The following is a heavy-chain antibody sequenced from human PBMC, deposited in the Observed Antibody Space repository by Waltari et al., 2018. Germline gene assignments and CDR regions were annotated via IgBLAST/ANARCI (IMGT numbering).Heavy chain of an antibody. V-gene: IGHV3-33*01. CDR2: IWYDGSNK. D-gene: IGHD3-10*01. Sequence: QVQLVESGGGVAQPGRSLRLSCAASGFTFSSYGMHWVRQAPGKGVEWVEVIWYDGSNKSYADAVKGRFTISRDNSKNTLYLQMNSLRAEDTAVYYCMCFGESFDHWGQGILVTVSS. J-gene: IGHJ4*02. CDR1: GFTFSSYG. CDR3: MCFGESFDH.